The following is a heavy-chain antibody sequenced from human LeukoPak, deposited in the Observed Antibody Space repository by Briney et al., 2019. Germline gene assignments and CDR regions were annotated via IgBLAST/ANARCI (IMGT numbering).Heavy chain of an antibody. J-gene: IGHJ4*02. CDR3: AKVMEVCSGTSCPADY. Sequence: PGGSLRLSCAASGFTFTSYAMSWVRQAPGKGLEWVSFIGGSGSVTSYAASVKGRFTISRDNSKNTLYLQMNSLRAEDTAVYYCAKVMEVCSGTSCPADYWGQGTLVTVSS. D-gene: IGHD2-2*01. V-gene: IGHV3-23*01. CDR1: GFTFTSYA. CDR2: IGGSGSVT.